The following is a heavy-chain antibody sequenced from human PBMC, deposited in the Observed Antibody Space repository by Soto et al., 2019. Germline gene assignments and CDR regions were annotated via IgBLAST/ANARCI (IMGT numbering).Heavy chain of an antibody. V-gene: IGHV4-31*11. D-gene: IGHD3-10*01. CDR1: GGSISTGGYY. Sequence: SETLSLTCAVSGGSISTGGYYWSWIRQHPGKGLEWIGFIYYSGSTYYNPSLKSRVTISVDTSKNQFSLKLTSVTAADTAVYFCARVGPSYYTSGGYYEVVRSNWFDPWGQGTLVTVSS. CDR3: ARVGPSYYTSGGYYEVVRSNWFDP. J-gene: IGHJ5*02. CDR2: IYYSGST.